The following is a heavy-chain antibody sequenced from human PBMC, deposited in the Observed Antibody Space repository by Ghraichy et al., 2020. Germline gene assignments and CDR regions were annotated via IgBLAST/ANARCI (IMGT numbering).Heavy chain of an antibody. CDR3: ARRLTYCGGDWMCTFDY. CDR2: IYYSGST. CDR1: GGSISSSSYY. D-gene: IGHD2-21*02. V-gene: IGHV4-39*01. Sequence: SETLSLTCTVSGGSISSSSYYWGWIRQPPGKGLEWIGSIYYSGSTYYNPSLKSRVTISIDTSKNQFSLKLSSVTAADTAVYYCARRLTYCGGDWMCTFDYWGQGTLVTVSS. J-gene: IGHJ4*02.